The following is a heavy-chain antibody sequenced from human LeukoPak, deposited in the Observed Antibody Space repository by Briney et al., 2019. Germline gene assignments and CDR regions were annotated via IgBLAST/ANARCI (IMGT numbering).Heavy chain of an antibody. CDR3: ASVDTAMVAYY. V-gene: IGHV3-23*01. Sequence: AGGSLRLSCAASGFTFSSYAMSWVRQAPGKGLEWVSAISGSGGSTYYADSVKGRFTISRDNSKNTLYLQMNSLRAEDTAVYYCASVDTAMVAYYWGQGTLVTVSS. D-gene: IGHD5-18*01. J-gene: IGHJ4*02. CDR2: ISGSGGST. CDR1: GFTFSSYA.